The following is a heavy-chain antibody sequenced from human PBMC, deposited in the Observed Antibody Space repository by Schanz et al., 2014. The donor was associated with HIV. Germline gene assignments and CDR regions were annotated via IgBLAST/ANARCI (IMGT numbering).Heavy chain of an antibody. Sequence: EVQLLESGGGLVQPGGSLRLSCAASGFTFSSYAMSWVRQAPGKGLEWVSAISESGGRSYYADSVNGRFTISRDNSKNTLYLQMTTLRTEDTAVYYCASGRRSGIGWRMDVWGQGTTVSVSS. CDR3: ASGRRSGIGWRMDV. CDR1: GFTFSSYA. CDR2: ISESGGRS. D-gene: IGHD6-19*01. V-gene: IGHV3-23*01. J-gene: IGHJ6*02.